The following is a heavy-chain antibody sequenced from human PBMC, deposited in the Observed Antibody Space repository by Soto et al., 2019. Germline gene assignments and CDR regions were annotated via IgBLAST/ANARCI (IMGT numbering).Heavy chain of an antibody. J-gene: IGHJ5*02. D-gene: IGHD2-15*01. V-gene: IGHV4-30-2*01. CDR3: GRAYCSGGSCWAWSNWFDP. Sequence: SETLSLTCAVSGGSISSGGYSWSWIRQPPGKGLEWIGYIYHSGSTYYNPSLKSRVTISVDTSKNQFSLQLNSVTPEDTAVYYCGRAYCSGGSCWAWSNWFDPWGQGTLVTVSS. CDR2: IYHSGST. CDR1: GGSISSGGYS.